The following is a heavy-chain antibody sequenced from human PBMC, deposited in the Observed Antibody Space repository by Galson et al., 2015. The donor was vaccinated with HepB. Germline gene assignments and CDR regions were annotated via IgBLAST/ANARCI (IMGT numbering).Heavy chain of an antibody. V-gene: IGHV3-13*01. CDR1: GFTFSDHD. Sequence: SLRLSCAASGFTFSDHDILWVRQTAGRSLEWVSTIAASGDTYYLGSVRGRFTISGENANNSLWLQMNSLTAGDSAVYYCARVADEGYFDLWGRGTLVTVSS. CDR2: IAASGDT. J-gene: IGHJ2*01. CDR3: ARVADEGYFDL.